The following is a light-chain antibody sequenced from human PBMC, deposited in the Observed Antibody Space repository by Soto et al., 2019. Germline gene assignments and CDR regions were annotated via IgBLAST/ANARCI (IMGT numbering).Light chain of an antibody. J-gene: IGKJ4*01. CDR1: QSVSSH. CDR3: QQYDDWRLLT. V-gene: IGKV3-15*01. Sequence: EVMMTQSPATLSVSPGGRATLSCRASQSVSSHLAWYQQKPGQAPRLLIYGASTRASGVPARFSGSGSGTEFTLTISSLQSEDFAIYYCQQYDDWRLLTFGGGTKVXI. CDR2: GAS.